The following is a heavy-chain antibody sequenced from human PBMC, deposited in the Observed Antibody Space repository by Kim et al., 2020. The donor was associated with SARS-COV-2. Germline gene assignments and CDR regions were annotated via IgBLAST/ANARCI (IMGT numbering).Heavy chain of an antibody. CDR3: ARRGHNDISPGKTTPTPLIY. CDR2: IYPDDSDT. Sequence: GESLKISCKGSGYSFTNYWIAWVRQMPGKGLEWMGIIYPDDSDTKYSPSFQGQVTITADKSTNTAYLQWSSLKASDTAMYYCARRGHNDISPGKTTPTPLIYWGQGALVIVSS. J-gene: IGHJ4*02. V-gene: IGHV5-51*01. D-gene: IGHD3-9*01. CDR1: GYSFTNYW.